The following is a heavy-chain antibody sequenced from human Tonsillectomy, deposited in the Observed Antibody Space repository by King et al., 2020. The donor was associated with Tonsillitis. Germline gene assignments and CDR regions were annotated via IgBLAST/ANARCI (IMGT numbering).Heavy chain of an antibody. J-gene: IGHJ5*02. CDR2: ISYDGIQK. Sequence: VQLVESGGGVVQPGGSLRLSCAASGFTFSNYGMHWVRQAPGKGLEWVAVISYDGIQKYYADSVEGRFTISRDNSKDTLFLQMTSLRPEDTDMYYCVSFSWAGINDGYEENKNWFDPWGQGTLVTVSS. CDR3: VSFSWAGINDGYEENKNWFDP. V-gene: IGHV3-30*03. D-gene: IGHD5-12*01. CDR1: GFTFSNYG.